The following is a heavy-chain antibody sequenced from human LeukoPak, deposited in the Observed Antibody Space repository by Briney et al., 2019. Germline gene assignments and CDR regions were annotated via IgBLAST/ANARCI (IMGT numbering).Heavy chain of an antibody. D-gene: IGHD6-19*01. CDR3: ARGSPRYSSGWYNYFDY. CDR1: GGSFSGYY. Sequence: SETLSLTCAVYGGSFSGYYWSWIRQPPGKGLEWIGEINHSGSTNYNPSLKSRVTISVDTSKNQFSLKLSSVTAADTAVYHCARGSPRYSSGWYNYFDYWGQGTLVTVSS. J-gene: IGHJ4*02. CDR2: INHSGST. V-gene: IGHV4-34*01.